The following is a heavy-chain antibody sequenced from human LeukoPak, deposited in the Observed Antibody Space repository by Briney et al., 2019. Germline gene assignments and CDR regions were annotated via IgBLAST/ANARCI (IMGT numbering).Heavy chain of an antibody. Sequence: SETLSLTCTVSGGSISIYYWSWIRQPPGKGLEWIGYIYYSGSTNYNPSLKSRVTISVDTSRNQFSLKLSSVTAADTAVYYCARDEAGTTGAAFDYWGQGTLVTVSS. D-gene: IGHD1-1*01. V-gene: IGHV4-59*01. CDR2: IYYSGST. CDR3: ARDEAGTTGAAFDY. J-gene: IGHJ4*02. CDR1: GGSISIYY.